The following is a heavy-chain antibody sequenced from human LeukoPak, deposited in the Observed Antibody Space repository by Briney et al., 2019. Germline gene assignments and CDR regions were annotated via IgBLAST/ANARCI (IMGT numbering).Heavy chain of an antibody. CDR1: GGSISSYY. Sequence: KPSETLSLTCTVSGGSISSYYWSWIRQPPGKGLEWIGYIYYSGSTNYNPSLKSRVTISVDTSKNQFSLKLSSVTAADTAVYYCARVAHSSSWPYYYYYMDVWGKGTTVTVSS. CDR3: ARVAHSSSWPYYYYYMDV. V-gene: IGHV4-59*12. J-gene: IGHJ6*03. CDR2: IYYSGST. D-gene: IGHD6-13*01.